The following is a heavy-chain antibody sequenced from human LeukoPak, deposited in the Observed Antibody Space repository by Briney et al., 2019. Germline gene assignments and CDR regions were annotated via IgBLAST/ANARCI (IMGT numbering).Heavy chain of an antibody. Sequence: SETLSLTCTVSGGSINSYYWSWIRQPPGKGLEWIGFIFYSGTTNYNPSLKSRVTISVDTSKNQFSLKLSSVTAADTAVYYCARGGWNKFDYWGQGTLVTVSP. V-gene: IGHV4-59*01. CDR1: GGSINSYY. J-gene: IGHJ4*02. D-gene: IGHD3-22*01. CDR2: IFYSGTT. CDR3: ARGGWNKFDY.